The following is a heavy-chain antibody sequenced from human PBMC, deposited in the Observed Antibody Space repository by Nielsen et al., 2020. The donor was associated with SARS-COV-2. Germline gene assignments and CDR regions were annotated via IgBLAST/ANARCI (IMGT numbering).Heavy chain of an antibody. CDR2: ISGSGGST. Sequence: GGSLRLSCAASGFTFSSYAMSWVRQAPGKGLEWVSAISGSGGSTNYADSVKGRFTISRDNAKNSLYLQMNSLRAEDTAVYYCAILMVTDGSDYWGQGTLVTVSS. CDR1: GFTFSSYA. CDR3: AILMVTDGSDY. D-gene: IGHD2-8*01. V-gene: IGHV3-23*01. J-gene: IGHJ4*02.